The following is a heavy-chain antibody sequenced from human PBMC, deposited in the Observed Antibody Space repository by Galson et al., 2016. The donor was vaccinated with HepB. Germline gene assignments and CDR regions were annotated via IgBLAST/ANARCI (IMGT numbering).Heavy chain of an antibody. D-gene: IGHD1-26*01. CDR3: ARSRIVGAPFDFDY. CDR1: GGSISTGGYY. V-gene: IGHV4-31*03. J-gene: IGHJ4*02. Sequence: TLSLTCTVSGGSISTGGYYWSWIRQRSGKGLEWIGHIHDSGTTYYIPSLKSRVSISVDTTQNQFSLRVYSVTAADTAMYYCARSRIVGAPFDFDYWGQGTLVTVSS. CDR2: IHDSGTT.